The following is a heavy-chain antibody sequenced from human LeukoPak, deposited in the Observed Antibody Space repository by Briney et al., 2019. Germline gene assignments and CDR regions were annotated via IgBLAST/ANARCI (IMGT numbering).Heavy chain of an antibody. CDR3: ARQLAAAGSVDY. CDR2: IYYSGST. CDR1: GGSISSSSYY. Sequence: SETLSLICTVSGGSISSSSYYWGWIRQPPGKGVGWVGSIYYSGSTYYNPSLKSRVTISVDTSKNQFSLQLSSVTAADTAVYYCARQLAAAGSVDYWGQGTLVTVSS. J-gene: IGHJ4*02. V-gene: IGHV4-39*01. D-gene: IGHD6-13*01.